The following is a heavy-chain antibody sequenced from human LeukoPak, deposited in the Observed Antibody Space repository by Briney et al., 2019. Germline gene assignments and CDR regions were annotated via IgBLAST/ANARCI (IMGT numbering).Heavy chain of an antibody. J-gene: IGHJ6*02. CDR3: TRTIYGYYYGMDV. CDR2: IYSGGTT. CDR1: GFTVSSSY. V-gene: IGHV3-53*01. Sequence: PGGSLRVSCAASGFTVSSSYMSWVRQAPGKGLEWVSVIYSGGTTHYADSVKGRFTISRDNSKNTLYLQMNSLRAEDTAVYYCTRTIYGYYYGMDVWGQGTTVTVSS. D-gene: IGHD3-10*01.